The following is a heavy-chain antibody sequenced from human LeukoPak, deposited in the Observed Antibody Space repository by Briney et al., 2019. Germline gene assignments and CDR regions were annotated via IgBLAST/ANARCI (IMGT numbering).Heavy chain of an antibody. V-gene: IGHV3-33*06. CDR1: GFTFSSYG. CDR3: AKDAFAAGGYFDY. Sequence: GGSLRLSCAASGFTFSSYGMHWVRQAPGKGLEWVAVIWYDGSNKYYADSVKGRFTISRDNSKNTLYLQMNSLRAEDTAMYYCAKDAFAAGGYFDYWGQGTLVTVSS. J-gene: IGHJ4*02. CDR2: IWYDGSNK. D-gene: IGHD3-3*02.